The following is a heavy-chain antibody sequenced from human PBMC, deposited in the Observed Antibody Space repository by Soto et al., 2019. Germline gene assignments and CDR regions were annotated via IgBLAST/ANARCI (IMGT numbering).Heavy chain of an antibody. CDR2: IYYSGST. Sequence: SETLSLTCTVSGGSISSGGYYWSWIRQHPGKGLEWIGYIYYSGSTYYNPSLKSRVTISVDTSKNQFSLKVSSVTAADTAVYYCARHEVEGYSSTWYNYWGQGTRVTVSS. CDR1: GGSISSGGYY. V-gene: IGHV4-31*03. J-gene: IGHJ4*02. CDR3: ARHEVEGYSSTWYNY. D-gene: IGHD6-13*01.